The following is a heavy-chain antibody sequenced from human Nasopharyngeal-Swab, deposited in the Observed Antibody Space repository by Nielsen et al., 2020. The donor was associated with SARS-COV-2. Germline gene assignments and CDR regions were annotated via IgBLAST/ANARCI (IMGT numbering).Heavy chain of an antibody. D-gene: IGHD3-22*01. Sequence: WVRQAPGQGLEGMGGIIPIFGTANYAQKFQGRVTITADESTSTAYMELSSLRSEDTAVYYCARGLAGSIAGAYYYDSSGYYYFYYFDYWGQGTLVTVSS. J-gene: IGHJ4*02. V-gene: IGHV1-69*01. CDR2: IIPIFGTA. CDR3: ARGLAGSIAGAYYYDSSGYYYFYYFDY.